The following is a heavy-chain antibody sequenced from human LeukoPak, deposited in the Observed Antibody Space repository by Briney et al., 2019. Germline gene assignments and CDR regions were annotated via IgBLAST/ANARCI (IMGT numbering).Heavy chain of an antibody. Sequence: ASVKVSCKASGYTFTGYYMHWVRQAPGQGLEWMGWINPNSGGTNYAQKFQGRVTMTRNTSISTAYMELSSLRSEDTAVYYCARGRRVVRGVIIGYYYYMDVWGKGTTVTISS. J-gene: IGHJ6*03. V-gene: IGHV1-2*02. CDR1: GYTFTGYY. D-gene: IGHD3-10*01. CDR3: ARGRRVVRGVIIGYYYYMDV. CDR2: INPNSGGT.